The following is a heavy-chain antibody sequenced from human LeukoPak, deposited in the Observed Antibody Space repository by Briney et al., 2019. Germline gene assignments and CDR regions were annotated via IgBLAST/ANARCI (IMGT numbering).Heavy chain of an antibody. CDR2: IIPIFGTA. CDR3: ARAGVGYCSSTSCLYYYGMDV. J-gene: IGHJ6*02. D-gene: IGHD2-2*01. CDR1: GYTFTGYY. Sequence: SVKVSCKASGYTFTGYYMHWVRQAPGQGLEWMGGIIPIFGTANYAQKFQGRVTITADESTSTAYMELSSLRSEDTAVYYCARAGVGYCSSTSCLYYYGMDVWGQGTTVTVSS. V-gene: IGHV1-69*13.